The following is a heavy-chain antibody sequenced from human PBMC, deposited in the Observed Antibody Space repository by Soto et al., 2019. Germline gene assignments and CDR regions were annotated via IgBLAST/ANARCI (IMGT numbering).Heavy chain of an antibody. V-gene: IGHV1-69*12. J-gene: IGHJ3*02. CDR2: IIPIFGTA. CDR1: GGTFSSYA. D-gene: IGHD1-1*01. CDR3: ARDSPSRDGYNYDAFDI. Sequence: QVQLVQSGAEVKKPGSSVKVSCKASGGTFSSYAISWVRQAPGQGLEWMGGIIPIFGTANYAQKFQGRVTIPADESTSTAYMELSSLRSEDTAVYYCARDSPSRDGYNYDAFDIWGQGTMVTVSS.